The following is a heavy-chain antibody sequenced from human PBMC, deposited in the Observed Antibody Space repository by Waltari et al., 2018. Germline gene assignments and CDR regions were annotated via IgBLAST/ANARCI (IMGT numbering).Heavy chain of an antibody. D-gene: IGHD5-12*01. CDR3: ATYIGASVGTAAFDV. V-gene: IGHV4-39*01. CDR1: GGSLTTNSHY. CDR2: ISYTGAT. J-gene: IGHJ3*01. Sequence: QLQLQESGPGLVKPSETLALTCSVSGGSLTTNSHYWGWIRQPPGQGLEWMGTISYTGATYSSPSLRGRLTLSRDTTMNQLSLKLGSVTAADTAVYYCATYIGASVGTAAFDVWGQGTMVTVSS.